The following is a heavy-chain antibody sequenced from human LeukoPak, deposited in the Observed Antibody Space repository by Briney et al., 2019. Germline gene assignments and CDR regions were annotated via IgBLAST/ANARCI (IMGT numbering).Heavy chain of an antibody. CDR2: IRSKANSYAT. CDR3: TRLVMSYYYMDV. V-gene: IGHV3-73*01. CDR1: GFTFSTHT. D-gene: IGHD2-21*01. J-gene: IGHJ6*03. Sequence: PGGSLRLSCAASGFTFSTHTMHWVRQASGKGLEWVGRIRSKANSYATAYAASVKGRFTISRDDSKNTAYLQMNSLKTEDTAVYYCTRLVMSYYYMDVWGKGTTVTVSS.